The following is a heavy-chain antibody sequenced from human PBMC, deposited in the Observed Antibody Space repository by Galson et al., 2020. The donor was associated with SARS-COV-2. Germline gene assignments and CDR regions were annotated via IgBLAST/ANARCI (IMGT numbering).Heavy chain of an antibody. CDR3: VRDNYGSGGSSHWFDP. J-gene: IGHJ5*02. CDR1: GGSISSGGYY. V-gene: IGHV4-30-2*01. Sequence: SETLSLTCAVSGGSISSGGYYWSWNRQPQGKGLEWIGYIYHTGNTYYKPSLKSRVTISVEKSKNQCSLKVRSVTAAATAVYYCVRDNYGSGGSSHWFDPWGQGTLVTVSS. CDR2: IYHTGNT. D-gene: IGHD3-10*01.